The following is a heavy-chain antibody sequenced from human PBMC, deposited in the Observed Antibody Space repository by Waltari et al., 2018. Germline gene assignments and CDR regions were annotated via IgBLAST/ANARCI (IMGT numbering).Heavy chain of an antibody. CDR1: GGTISSRSYY. V-gene: IGHV4-39*07. D-gene: IGHD7-27*01. CDR3: ARMNSLTGAIDY. CDR2: IYYSGST. Sequence: QLQLQESGPGLVKPSETLSLTSPVTGGTISSRSYYWRWNPQPPGKGLEWIGSIYYSGSTYYNPSLKSRVTISVDTSKNQFSLKLSSVTAADTAVYYCARMNSLTGAIDYWGQGTLVTVSS. J-gene: IGHJ4*02.